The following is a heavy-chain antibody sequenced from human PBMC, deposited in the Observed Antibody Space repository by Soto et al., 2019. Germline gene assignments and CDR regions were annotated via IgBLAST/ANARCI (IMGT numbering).Heavy chain of an antibody. V-gene: IGHV1-24*01. J-gene: IGHJ3*02. CDR1: GYTLTELS. Sequence: RASVKVSCKVSGYTLTELSMHWVRQAPGKGLEWMGGFDPEDGETIYAQKFQGRVTMTEDTSTDTAYMELSSLRSEDTAVYYCATISTGLSPHDAFDIWGQGTMVTVSS. CDR3: ATISTGLSPHDAFDI. D-gene: IGHD3-3*02. CDR2: FDPEDGET.